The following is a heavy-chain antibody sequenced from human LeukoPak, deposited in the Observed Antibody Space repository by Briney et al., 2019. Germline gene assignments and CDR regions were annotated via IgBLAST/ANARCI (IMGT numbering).Heavy chain of an antibody. Sequence: SETLSLTCAVSGAYISADYWIWIRQPPGTGLEWIGYIYYSGSTNYNPSLKSRVTISVDTSKNQFSLKLSSVTAADTAVYYCARDRDSSGYYYDWGQGTLVTVSS. CDR1: GAYISADY. CDR3: ARDRDSSGYYYD. D-gene: IGHD3-22*01. CDR2: IYYSGST. V-gene: IGHV4-59*12. J-gene: IGHJ4*02.